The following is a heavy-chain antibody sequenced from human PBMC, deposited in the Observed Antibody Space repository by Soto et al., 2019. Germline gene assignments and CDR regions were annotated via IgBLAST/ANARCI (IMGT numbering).Heavy chain of an antibody. CDR3: ARRYAGNFDY. J-gene: IGHJ4*02. CDR2: IYYSGST. Sequence: PXXTLSLACTVSGGSISSYYWSWIRQPPGKGLEWIGHIYYSGSTSYNSSLKSRVTISVDTSKNQFSLKLSSVTAADTAVYYCARRYAGNFDYWGQGTLVTVSS. V-gene: IGHV4-59*01. D-gene: IGHD2-8*01. CDR1: GGSISSYY.